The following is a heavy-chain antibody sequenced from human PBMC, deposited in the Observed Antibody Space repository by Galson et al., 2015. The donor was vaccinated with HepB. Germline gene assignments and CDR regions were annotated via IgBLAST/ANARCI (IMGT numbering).Heavy chain of an antibody. CDR2: ISGSGDRT. V-gene: IGHV3-23*01. CDR3: AKDRNVLRFLEWFHDY. CDR1: GFTSSSYT. J-gene: IGHJ4*02. D-gene: IGHD3-3*01. Sequence: SLRLSCAASGFTSSSYTMSWVRQAPGKGLEWVSGISGSGDRTYYTDSVKGRFPISRDNSKNKVYLQMNSLRAEDTAVYYCAKDRNVLRFLEWFHDYWGQGILVTVSS.